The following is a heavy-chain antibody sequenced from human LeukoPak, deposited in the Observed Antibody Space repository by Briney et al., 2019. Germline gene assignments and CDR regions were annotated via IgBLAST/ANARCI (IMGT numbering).Heavy chain of an antibody. V-gene: IGHV1-69*04. CDR2: IIPILGIG. Sequence: GASVKVSCKASGYTFTSYGISWVRQAPGQGLEWMGRIIPILGIGNYAQKLQGRVTITADKSTSTAYMDLSSLRSEDTAVYYCARGVSSDWYSGYYFDLWGRGTLVTVSS. CDR1: GYTFTSYG. CDR3: ARGVSSDWYSGYYFDL. J-gene: IGHJ2*01. D-gene: IGHD6-19*01.